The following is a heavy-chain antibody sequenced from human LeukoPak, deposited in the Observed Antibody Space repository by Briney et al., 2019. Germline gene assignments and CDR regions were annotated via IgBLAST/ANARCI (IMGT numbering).Heavy chain of an antibody. V-gene: IGHV3-64*02. J-gene: IGHJ4*02. CDR1: EFSFSGYA. CDR2: IGTAGGSS. CDR3: ARAYYDSSGPPIN. Sequence: PGGSLRLSCAASEFSFSGYAMYWVRQAPGKGLEYVSVIGTAGGSSYYADSVKGRFTISRDNSKNTLYLQMNSLRAEDTAVYYCARAYYDSSGPPINWGQGTLVTVSS. D-gene: IGHD3-22*01.